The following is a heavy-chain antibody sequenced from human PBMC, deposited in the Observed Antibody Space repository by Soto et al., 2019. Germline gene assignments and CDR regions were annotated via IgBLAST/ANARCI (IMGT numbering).Heavy chain of an antibody. CDR3: ARTYSSSWDYYYYYYGMDV. J-gene: IGHJ6*02. CDR2: IIPILGIA. V-gene: IGHV1-69*02. CDR1: GGTFNSYT. Sequence: SVKVSCKASGGTFNSYTISWVRQAPGQGLEWMGRIIPILGIANYAQKFQGRVTITADKSTSTAYMELSSLRSEDTAVYYCARTYSSSWDYYYYYYGMDVWGQGTTVTVSS. D-gene: IGHD6-13*01.